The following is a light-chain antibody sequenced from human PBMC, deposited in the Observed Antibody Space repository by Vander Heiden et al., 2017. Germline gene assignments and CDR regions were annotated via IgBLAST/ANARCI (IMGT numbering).Light chain of an antibody. Sequence: QSALTQPPSASVSPGQSVTISCTGTSNDVGGYNYVSWYQQHPGKAPKLMIYEVNKRPSGVPDRFSGSKSGNTASLTVSGLQAEDEADYYCSSYAASNNFEVFGGGTKLTVL. J-gene: IGLJ2*01. V-gene: IGLV2-8*01. CDR3: SSYAASNNFEV. CDR2: EVN. CDR1: SNDVGGYNY.